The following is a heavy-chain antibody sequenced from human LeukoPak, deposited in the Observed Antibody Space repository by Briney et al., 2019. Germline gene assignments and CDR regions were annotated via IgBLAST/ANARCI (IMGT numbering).Heavy chain of an antibody. Sequence: GGSLRLSCAASGFTVSSNYMSWVRQAPVKGLEWVSVIYSGGSTYYADSVKGRFTISRDNSKNTLYLQMNSLRAEDTAVYYCARERAELLWFGEYYYCGMDVWGQGTTVTVSS. CDR3: ARERAELLWFGEYYYCGMDV. CDR2: IYSGGST. CDR1: GFTVSSNY. D-gene: IGHD3-10*01. J-gene: IGHJ6*02. V-gene: IGHV3-53*01.